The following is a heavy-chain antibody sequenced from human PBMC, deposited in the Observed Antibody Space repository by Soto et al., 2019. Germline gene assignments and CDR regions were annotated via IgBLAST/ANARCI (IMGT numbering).Heavy chain of an antibody. CDR3: AKDFRGYFDY. J-gene: IGHJ4*02. CDR1: RFNFSSYD. V-gene: IGHV3-30*18. CDR2: ISYAGNYN. Sequence: GGSLRLSCAASRFNFSSYDMHWVRQSPGKGLEWVAVISYAGNYNYYADSVKGRFTVSRDNSKNTLYLQMNSLRAEDTAVYYCAKDFRGYFDYWGQGTLVTVSS.